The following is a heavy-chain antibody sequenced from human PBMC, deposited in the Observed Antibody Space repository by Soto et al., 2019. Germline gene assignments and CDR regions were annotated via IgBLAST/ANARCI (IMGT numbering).Heavy chain of an antibody. CDR3: TRDASRDSSARCWFDA. V-gene: IGHV3-21*01. D-gene: IGHD6-13*01. J-gene: IGHJ5*02. CDR2: ISSNSAYI. CDR1: GFTFRSFT. Sequence: GRSLRLSSAPSGFTFRSFTMNWVRQAPGKGLEWVSTISSNSAYIYYTDALRGRFTISRDNAKNSLHLQMNSLRAEDTAVYYCTRDASRDSSARCWFDAWGQGTLVPTSP.